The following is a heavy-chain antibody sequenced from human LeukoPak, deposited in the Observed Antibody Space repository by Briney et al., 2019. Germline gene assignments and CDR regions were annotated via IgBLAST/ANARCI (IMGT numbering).Heavy chain of an antibody. CDR3: ATTTKSSGWSAIDY. D-gene: IGHD6-19*01. V-gene: IGHV3-53*01. Sequence: GGSLRLSCVVSGFTVSSNYMSWVRQAPGKGLEWVSVIYNGGSTYYADSVKGRFTISRDNSKNTLYLQMNNLRAEDTAVYYCATTTKSSGWSAIDYWGQGTLVTVSS. CDR1: GFTVSSNY. CDR2: IYNGGST. J-gene: IGHJ4*02.